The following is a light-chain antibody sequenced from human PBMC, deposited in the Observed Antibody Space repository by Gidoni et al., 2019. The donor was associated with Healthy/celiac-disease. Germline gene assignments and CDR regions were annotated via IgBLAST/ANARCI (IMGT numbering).Light chain of an antibody. V-gene: IGKV4-1*01. CDR2: WAS. Sequence: DIVMTQSPDSLAVSLGERATINCKSSQSVLYSSNNKNYLAWYQQKPGQPPKLLIYWASTRESGVPDRFSGSGSGTDFTLTISSLQAEDVAVYYCQQYYSTPPFXXXTKLEIK. CDR1: QSVLYSSNNKNY. J-gene: IGKJ2*01. CDR3: QQYYSTPP.